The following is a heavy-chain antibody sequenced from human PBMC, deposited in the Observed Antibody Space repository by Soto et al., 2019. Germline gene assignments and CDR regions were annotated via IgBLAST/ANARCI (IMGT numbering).Heavy chain of an antibody. V-gene: IGHV1-69*13. CDR2: IIPIFGTA. D-gene: IGHD6-6*01. CDR1: GGTFSSYA. Sequence: SVKVSCKASGGTFSSYAISWVRQAPGQGLEWMGGIIPIFGTANYAQKFQGRVTITADESTSTAYMELRSLRSEDTAVYYCARNEQLVPDAFDIWGKGTMVTVSS. J-gene: IGHJ3*02. CDR3: ARNEQLVPDAFDI.